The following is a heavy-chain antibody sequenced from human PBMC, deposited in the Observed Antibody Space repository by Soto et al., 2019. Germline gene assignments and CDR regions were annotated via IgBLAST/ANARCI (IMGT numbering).Heavy chain of an antibody. V-gene: IGHV1-18*01. D-gene: IGHD6-13*01. CDR2: ISAYNGNT. CDR3: ARDLSASWLLRSSWYHYYYYMDV. Sequence: QVQLVQSGAEVKKPGASVKVSCKASVYTFTSYGISWVRQAPGQGLEWMGWISAYNGNTNYAQKLQGRVTMTTDTSTSTAYMELRSLRSDDPAVYYCARDLSASWLLRSSWYHYYYYMDVWGKGTTVTVSS. CDR1: VYTFTSYG. J-gene: IGHJ6*03.